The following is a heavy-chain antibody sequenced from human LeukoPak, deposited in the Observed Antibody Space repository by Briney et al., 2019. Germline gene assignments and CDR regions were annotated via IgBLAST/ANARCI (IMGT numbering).Heavy chain of an antibody. V-gene: IGHV3-21*01. Sequence: GGSLRLSCAASGFTFSSYSMNWVRQAPGKGLEWVSSISSSSYIYYADSVKGRFTISRDNAKNSLYLQMNSLRAEDTAMYYCVCRYFDWLSRFDPWGQGTLVTVSS. CDR3: VCRYFDWLSRFDP. D-gene: IGHD3-9*01. CDR2: ISSSSYI. CDR1: GFTFSSYS. J-gene: IGHJ5*02.